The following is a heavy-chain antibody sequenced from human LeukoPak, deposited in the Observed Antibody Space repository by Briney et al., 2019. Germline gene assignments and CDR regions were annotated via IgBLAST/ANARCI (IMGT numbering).Heavy chain of an antibody. CDR1: GFTFSSYA. D-gene: IGHD2-2*01. Sequence: GGSLRPSCAASGFTFSSYAMKWVRQAPGKGLEWVSAISRTSAYIYYSDSVKGRFTISRDNAKNSVYLQIDSLRAEDTAVYYCARDERRYCSDSSCYPGDYWGQGTLVTVSS. J-gene: IGHJ4*02. CDR3: ARDERRYCSDSSCYPGDY. CDR2: ISRTSAYI. V-gene: IGHV3-21*01.